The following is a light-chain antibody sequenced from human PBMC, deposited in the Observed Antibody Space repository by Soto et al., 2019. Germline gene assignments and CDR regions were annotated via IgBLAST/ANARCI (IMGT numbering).Light chain of an antibody. CDR2: SAS. CDR3: QQSHSFLT. V-gene: IGKV1-12*01. CDR1: QDISTR. J-gene: IGKJ4*01. Sequence: DIQMTQSPSSVSASVGDRVIITCRASQDISTRLAWYQQKPGRVPQLLIYSASTLQTAVPPRFRGSGSGTAFTRTITTLPPEEFAAYFGQQSHSFLTSGGGTKVEIK.